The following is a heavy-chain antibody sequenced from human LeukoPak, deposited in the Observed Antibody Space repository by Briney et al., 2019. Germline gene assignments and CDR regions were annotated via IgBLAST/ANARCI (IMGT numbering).Heavy chain of an antibody. V-gene: IGHV1-69*13. CDR1: GGTFSSYA. J-gene: IGHJ3*02. CDR3: ARDGDYYDSSGYYYVDAFDI. CDR2: IIPIFGTA. D-gene: IGHD3-22*01. Sequence: ASVKVSCTASGGTFSSYAISWVRQAPGQGLEWMGGIIPIFGTANYAQKFQGRVTITADESTSTAYMELSSLRSEDTAVYYCARDGDYYDSSGYYYVDAFDIWGQGTMVTVSS.